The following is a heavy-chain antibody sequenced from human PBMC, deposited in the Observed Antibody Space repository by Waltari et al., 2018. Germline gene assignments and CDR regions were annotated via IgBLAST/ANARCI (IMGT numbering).Heavy chain of an antibody. V-gene: IGHV3-23*04. CDR2: IRGRGGST. D-gene: IGHD2-15*01. CDR3: AREYCSGGSCYGWVLPHAFDI. J-gene: IGHJ3*02. CDR1: GFTFSSYA. Sequence: EVQLVESGGGLVQPGGSLRLSCAASGFTFSSYAMSWVRQAPGKGLEWVSAIRGRGGSTYYADAVKGRFTISRDNSKNTLYLQMNSLRAEDTAVYYCAREYCSGGSCYGWVLPHAFDIWGQGTMVTVSS.